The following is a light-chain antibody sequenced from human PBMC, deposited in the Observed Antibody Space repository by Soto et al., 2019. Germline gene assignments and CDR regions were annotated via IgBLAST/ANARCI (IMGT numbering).Light chain of an antibody. J-gene: IGKJ1*01. CDR2: AAS. CDR3: QQSYSRT. V-gene: IGKV1-39*01. CDR1: QSISNY. Sequence: DIQLTQSPSSLSASVGDRVSISCRASQSISNYLNWYQQKPGKAPKVLIFAASRFQSGVPSRFSGSGSGTDFTLTITSLQPEDFATYYCQQSYSRTFGQGTKVEI.